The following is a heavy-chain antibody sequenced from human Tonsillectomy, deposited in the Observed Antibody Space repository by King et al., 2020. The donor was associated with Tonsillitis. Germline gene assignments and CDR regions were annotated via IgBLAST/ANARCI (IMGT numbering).Heavy chain of an antibody. CDR3: ARDRLPAYEGATFFDY. J-gene: IGHJ4*02. CDR1: GYIFTSYG. V-gene: IGHV1-18*04. CDR2: ISGYNGHT. D-gene: IGHD1-26*01. Sequence: QLVQSGAEVKKPGASVKVSCKASGYIFTSYGFSWVRQAPGQGLEWTGWISGYNGHTNYALRLQGRVTMTTDTSTRTANMELRSLRSDDTAGYFCARDRLPAYEGATFFDYWGQGTLVTVSS.